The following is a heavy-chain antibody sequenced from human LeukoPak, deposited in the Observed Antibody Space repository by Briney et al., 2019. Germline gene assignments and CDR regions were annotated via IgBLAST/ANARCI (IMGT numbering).Heavy chain of an antibody. CDR2: ISWNSGSI. V-gene: IGHV3-9*03. J-gene: IGHJ6*03. CDR3: AKGITYNYHYYMDV. CDR1: GFTFVDYA. Sequence: GRSLRLSCAASGFTFVDYAMHWVRQAPGKGLEWVSGISWNSGSIGYADSVKGRFTISRDNAKNSLYLQMNSLRAEDMALYYCAKGITYNYHYYMDVWGKGTTVTVSS.